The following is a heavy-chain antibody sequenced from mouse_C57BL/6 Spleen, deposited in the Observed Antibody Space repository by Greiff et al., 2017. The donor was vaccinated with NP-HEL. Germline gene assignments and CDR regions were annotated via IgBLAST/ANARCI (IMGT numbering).Heavy chain of an antibody. D-gene: IGHD1-1*01. CDR1: GYTFTSYW. Sequence: VQLQQPGAELVRPGSSVKLSCKASGYTFTSYWMHWVKQRPIQGLEWIGNIDPSDSETHYNQKFKDKATLTVDKSSSTAYMQLSSLTSEDSAVYYCARSGFITTVVARSFDYWGQGTTLTVSS. J-gene: IGHJ2*01. CDR3: ARSGFITTVVARSFDY. CDR2: IDPSDSET. V-gene: IGHV1-52*01.